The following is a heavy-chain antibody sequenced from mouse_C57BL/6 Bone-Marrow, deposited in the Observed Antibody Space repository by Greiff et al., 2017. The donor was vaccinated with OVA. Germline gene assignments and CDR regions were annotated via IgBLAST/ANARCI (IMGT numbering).Heavy chain of an antibody. CDR2: IYPGSGST. CDR1: GYTFTSYW. J-gene: IGHJ1*03. D-gene: IGHD1-1*01. V-gene: IGHV1-55*01. CDR3: ARREEFITTVVATDWYFDV. Sequence: QVQLQQPGAELAKPGASVKMSCKASGYTFTSYWITWVKQRPGQGLEWIGDIYPGSGSTNYNEKFKSKATLTVDTSSSTAYMQLSSLTSEDSAVYYCARREEFITTVVATDWYFDVWGTGTTVTVSS.